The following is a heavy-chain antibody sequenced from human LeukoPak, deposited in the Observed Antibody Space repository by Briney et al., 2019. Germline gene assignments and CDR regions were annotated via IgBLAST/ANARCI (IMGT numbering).Heavy chain of an antibody. Sequence: GGSLRLSCAASGFTFSYHWMHWVRHAPGKGLVWVSRIRSDGRSTTYADSVRGRFTISRDNSKNTMYLQMSNLRVEDTAIYYCARGSLAGHDYWGQGTLVTVSS. J-gene: IGHJ4*02. CDR3: ARGSLAGHDY. CDR1: GFTFSYHW. D-gene: IGHD2-21*01. CDR2: IRSDGRST. V-gene: IGHV3-74*01.